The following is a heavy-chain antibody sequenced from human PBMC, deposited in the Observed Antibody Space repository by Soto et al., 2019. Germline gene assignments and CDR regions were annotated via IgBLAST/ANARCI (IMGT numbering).Heavy chain of an antibody. J-gene: IGHJ4*02. CDR3: ARVRCSGGSCHRLFDY. CDR1: GGSISSRGYY. V-gene: IGHV4-31*03. D-gene: IGHD2-15*01. CDR2: IYYSGST. Sequence: SETLSVTCTVSGGSISSRGYYWSFIRQHPGKGLEWIGYIYYSGSTYYNPSLKSRVTISVDTSKNQFSLKLSSVTAADTAVYYCARVRCSGGSCHRLFDYWGQGTLVTVSS.